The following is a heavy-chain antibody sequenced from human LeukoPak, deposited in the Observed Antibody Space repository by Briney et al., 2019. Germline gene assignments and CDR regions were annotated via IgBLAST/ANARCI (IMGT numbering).Heavy chain of an antibody. CDR1: GGSISSSSYY. V-gene: IGHV4-39*07. Sequence: SETLSLTCTVSGGSISSSSYYWGWIRQPPGKGLEWIGEINHSGSTNYNPSLKSRVTISVDTSKNQFSLKLSSVTAADTAVYYCARGRDIVVVPGARAFDIWGQGTMVTVSS. CDR3: ARGRDIVVVPGARAFDI. CDR2: INHSGST. D-gene: IGHD2-2*01. J-gene: IGHJ3*02.